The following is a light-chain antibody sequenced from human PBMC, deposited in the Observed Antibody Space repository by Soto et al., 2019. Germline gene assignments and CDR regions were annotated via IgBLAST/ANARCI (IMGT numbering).Light chain of an antibody. V-gene: IGKV3-11*01. CDR3: QQFSSYPLT. Sequence: DLTQSPATLSSSAGERATISCRTSLSVSVYLDWYQQKPGQAPRLLISDASNRATGIPARFSGSGSGTDFTLTISRLEPEDFAVYYCQQFSSYPLTFGGGTKVDIK. J-gene: IGKJ4*01. CDR1: LSVSVY. CDR2: DAS.